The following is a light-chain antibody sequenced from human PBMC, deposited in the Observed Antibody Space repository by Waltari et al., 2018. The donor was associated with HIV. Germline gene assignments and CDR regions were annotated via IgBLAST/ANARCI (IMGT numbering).Light chain of an antibody. V-gene: IGKV3-20*01. CDR1: QSLTSGS. J-gene: IGKJ1*01. CDR2: GTS. CDR3: QQYGSSPRT. Sequence: EIVLTQSPGTLSLSPGERATLSCRASQSLTSGSLAWYQQKPGQPPRLLIYGTSSRAAGIPDRFSGSGSGTDFTLTISRLEPEDLAVYYCQQYGSSPRTFGQGTKVEIK.